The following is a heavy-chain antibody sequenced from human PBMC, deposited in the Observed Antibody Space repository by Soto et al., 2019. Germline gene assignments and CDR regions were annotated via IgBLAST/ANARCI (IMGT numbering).Heavy chain of an antibody. CDR1: GYTFTSYG. J-gene: IGHJ6*02. V-gene: IGHV1-18*01. Sequence: GASVKVSCKASGYTFTSYGISWVRQAPGQGLEWMGWISAYNGNTNYAQKLQGRVTMTTDTSTSTAYMELRSLRSDDTAVYYCASNYDFWSGCPDHYYYYYGMDVWGQGTTVTVSS. CDR3: ASNYDFWSGCPDHYYYYYGMDV. D-gene: IGHD3-3*01. CDR2: ISAYNGNT.